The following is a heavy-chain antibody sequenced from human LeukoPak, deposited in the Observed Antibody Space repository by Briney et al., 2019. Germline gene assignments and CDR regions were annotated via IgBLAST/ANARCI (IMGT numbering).Heavy chain of an antibody. CDR2: ISSSSSTI. CDR3: ARATKVGFDY. J-gene: IGHJ4*02. D-gene: IGHD5-12*01. V-gene: IGHV3-48*01. Sequence: GGSLRLSCVVSGVTFSSHWMSWVRQAPGKGLEWVSYISSSSSTIYYADSVKGRFTISRDNAKNSLYLQMNSLRAEDTAVYYCARATKVGFDYWGQGTLVTVSS. CDR1: GVTFSSHW.